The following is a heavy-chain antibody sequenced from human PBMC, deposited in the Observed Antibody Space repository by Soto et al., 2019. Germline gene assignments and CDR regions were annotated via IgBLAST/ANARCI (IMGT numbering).Heavy chain of an antibody. CDR1: GGSISSYY. J-gene: IGHJ6*02. D-gene: IGHD3-22*01. Sequence: SETLSLTCTVSGGSISSYYWSWIRQPPGKGLEWIGYIYYSGSTNYNPSLKSRVTISVDTSKNQFSLKLSSVTAADTAVYYCAIHQCYDSSRYCYGMDVWGQGTTVTVSS. CDR2: IYYSGST. CDR3: AIHQCYDSSRYCYGMDV. V-gene: IGHV4-59*01.